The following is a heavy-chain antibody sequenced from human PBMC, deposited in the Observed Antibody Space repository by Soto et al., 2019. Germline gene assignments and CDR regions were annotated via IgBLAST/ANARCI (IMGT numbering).Heavy chain of an antibody. CDR2: ISAYNGNT. D-gene: IGHD3-3*01. CDR1: GYTFTSYG. CDR3: AREYYDFWSGHPAWNY. Sequence: QVQLVQSGAEVKKPGASVKVSCKASGYTFTSYGISWVRQAPGQGLEWMGWISAYNGNTNYAQKLQGRVTMTTDTSTSTADMELRSLRSDDTAVYYCAREYYDFWSGHPAWNYWGQGTLVTVSS. J-gene: IGHJ4*02. V-gene: IGHV1-18*04.